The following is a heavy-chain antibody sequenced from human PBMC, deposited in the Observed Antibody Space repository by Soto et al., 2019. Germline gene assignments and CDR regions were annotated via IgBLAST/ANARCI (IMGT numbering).Heavy chain of an antibody. CDR2: ISAYNGNT. V-gene: IGHV1-18*01. J-gene: IGHJ5*02. CDR1: GYTFTSYG. CDR3: ARDSRGYCSSISCYGWFDP. D-gene: IGHD2-2*01. Sequence: QVQLVQSGAEVKKPGASVKVSCKASGYTFTSYGISWVRQAPGQGLEWMGWISAYNGNTNYAQKLQGRVTMTTDTSTSTAYMELRGLGSDDTAVYYCARDSRGYCSSISCYGWFDPWGQGTLVTVSS.